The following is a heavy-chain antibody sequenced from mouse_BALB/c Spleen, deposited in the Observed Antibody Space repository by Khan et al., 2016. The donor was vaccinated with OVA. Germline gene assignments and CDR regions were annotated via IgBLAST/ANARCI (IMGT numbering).Heavy chain of an antibody. Sequence: EVKLLESGPGLVKPSQSLSLTCTVTGYSITSDYAWNWIRQFPGNKLEWMGYIRYRGSTSYNPSLKSRISITRDTSKNQFFLQLNSVTTEDTATXCCTGGLRRRYFDVWGAGTTVTVSS. CDR3: TGGLRRRYFDV. V-gene: IGHV3-2*02. J-gene: IGHJ1*01. CDR2: IRYRGST. D-gene: IGHD2-2*01. CDR1: GYSITSDYA.